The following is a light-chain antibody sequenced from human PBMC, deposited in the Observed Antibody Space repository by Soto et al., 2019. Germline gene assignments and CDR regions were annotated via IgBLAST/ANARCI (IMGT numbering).Light chain of an antibody. V-gene: IGKV3-20*01. CDR1: QSVGSNY. CDR3: LQHNSYPWT. J-gene: IGKJ1*01. Sequence: EIVLTQSPGTLSLSPGERATLSCRASQSVGSNYLAWYQQKPGQAPRILIFGASGRATGIPDRFSGSGSGTDFTLTISRLEPEDFAVYYCLQHNSYPWTFGQGTKVDIK. CDR2: GAS.